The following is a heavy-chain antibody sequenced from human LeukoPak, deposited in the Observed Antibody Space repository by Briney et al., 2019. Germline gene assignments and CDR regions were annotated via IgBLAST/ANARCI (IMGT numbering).Heavy chain of an antibody. D-gene: IGHD3-3*01. CDR3: TSPRSDSSYYGMDV. J-gene: IGHJ6*02. CDR1: GFTFSGSA. V-gene: IGHV3-73*01. CDR2: IRSKANSYAT. Sequence: GGSLRLSCAASGFTFSGSAVHWVRQASGKGLEWVGRIRSKANSYATVYAASVKGRFTISRDDSKNTAYLQMNSLKTEDTAVYYCTSPRSDSSYYGMDVWGQGTAVTVSS.